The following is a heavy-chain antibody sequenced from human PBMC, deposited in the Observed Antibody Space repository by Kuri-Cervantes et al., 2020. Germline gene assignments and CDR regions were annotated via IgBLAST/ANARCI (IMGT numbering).Heavy chain of an antibody. CDR3: ARGPYAYDSSGYLPY. Sequence: GESLKISCAASGFTFSSYSMNWVRQAPGKGLEWVSYISSSSSTIYYADSVKGRFTISRDNSKNTLYLQMNSLRAEDTAVYYCARGPYAYDSSGYLPYWGQGTLVTVSS. V-gene: IGHV3-48*01. CDR2: ISSSSSTI. J-gene: IGHJ4*02. CDR1: GFTFSSYS. D-gene: IGHD3-22*01.